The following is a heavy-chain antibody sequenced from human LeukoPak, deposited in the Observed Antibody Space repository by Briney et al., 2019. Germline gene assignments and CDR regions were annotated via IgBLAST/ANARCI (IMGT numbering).Heavy chain of an antibody. CDR2: ISSSSSTI. CDR3: ARDEGTVYPEYFQH. D-gene: IGHD1-1*01. CDR1: GFTFSSYS. Sequence: GGSLRLSCAASGFTFSSYSMNWVRQAPGKGLEWVSYISSSSSTIYYADSVKGRFTISRDNAKNSLYLQMNSLRAEDTAVYYCARDEGTVYPEYFQHWGQGTLVTVSS. V-gene: IGHV3-48*01. J-gene: IGHJ1*01.